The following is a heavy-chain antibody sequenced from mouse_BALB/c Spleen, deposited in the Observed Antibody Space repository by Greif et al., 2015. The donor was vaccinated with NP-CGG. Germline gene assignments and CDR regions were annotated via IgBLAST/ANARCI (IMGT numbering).Heavy chain of an antibody. J-gene: IGHJ3*01. CDR3: AAPYGSSTWFAY. Sequence: VQLQQSGAELVRPGALVKLSCKASGFNIKDYYMHWVKQRPEQGLEWIGWIDPENGNTIYDPKFQGKASITADTPSNTAYLQLSSLTSEDTAVYYCAAPYGSSTWFAYWGQGTLVTVSA. V-gene: IGHV14-1*02. CDR1: GFNIKDYY. CDR2: IDPENGNT. D-gene: IGHD1-1*01.